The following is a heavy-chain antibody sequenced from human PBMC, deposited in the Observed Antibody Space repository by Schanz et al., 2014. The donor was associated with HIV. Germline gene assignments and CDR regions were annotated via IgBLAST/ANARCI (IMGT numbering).Heavy chain of an antibody. Sequence: QVQLVESGGGVVQPGRSLRLSCAASGFTFNSYGMHWVRQAPGKGLEGASVISYDGRNKLYADSVKGRFTISRDNSKNTLYLHMNSLGAEDTALYYCAKASGNSYGTGYFDYWGQGTLVTVSS. J-gene: IGHJ4*02. CDR3: AKASGNSYGTGYFDY. V-gene: IGHV3-33*05. D-gene: IGHD5-18*01. CDR1: GFTFNSYG. CDR2: ISYDGRNK.